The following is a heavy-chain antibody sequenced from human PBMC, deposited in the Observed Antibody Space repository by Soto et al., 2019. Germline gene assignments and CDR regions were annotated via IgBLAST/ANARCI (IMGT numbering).Heavy chain of an antibody. Sequence: GECLKISCKTSGYTFSGHWISWVRQVPGKGLQWMGNIDPSDSYINYNPAFRGHVTFSVDKSNSTAYLHWRSLGPSDTAIYYCARHGAAIWLGYWGQGTLVTVSS. D-gene: IGHD6-19*01. V-gene: IGHV5-10-1*01. CDR3: ARHGAAIWLGY. J-gene: IGHJ4*02. CDR2: IDPSDSYI. CDR1: GYTFSGHW.